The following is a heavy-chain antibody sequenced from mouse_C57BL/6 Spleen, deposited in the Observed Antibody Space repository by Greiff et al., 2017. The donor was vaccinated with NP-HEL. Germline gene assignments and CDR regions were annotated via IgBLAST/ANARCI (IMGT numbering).Heavy chain of an antibody. Sequence: EVQLVESGGGLVKPGGSLKLSCAASGFTFSSYAMSWVRQTPEKRLEWVATISDGGSYTYYPDNVKGRFTISRDNAKNNLYLQMSHLKSEDTAMYYCARGGYDYYAMDYWGQGTSVTVSS. V-gene: IGHV5-4*01. J-gene: IGHJ4*01. D-gene: IGHD2-10*02. CDR3: ARGGYDYYAMDY. CDR2: ISDGGSYT. CDR1: GFTFSSYA.